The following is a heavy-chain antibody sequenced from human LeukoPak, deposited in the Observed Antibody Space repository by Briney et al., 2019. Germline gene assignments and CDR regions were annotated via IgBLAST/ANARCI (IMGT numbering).Heavy chain of an antibody. J-gene: IGHJ5*02. D-gene: IGHD2-2*01. V-gene: IGHV3-23*01. CDR2: ITGSGDGT. CDR1: GFTFSTYA. Sequence: GGSLRLSCAASGFTFSTYAMTWVRQAPGKGLEWVSSITGSGDGTSAADSVKGRFTISRDNAKNSLYLQMNSLRAEDTAVYYCARDIVVVPLVMGWFDPWGQGTLVTVSS. CDR3: ARDIVVVPLVMGWFDP.